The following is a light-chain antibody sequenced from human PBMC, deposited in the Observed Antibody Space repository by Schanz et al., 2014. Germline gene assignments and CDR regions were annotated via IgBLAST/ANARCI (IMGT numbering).Light chain of an antibody. Sequence: ELVLTQSPATLSLSPGQRATLSCRASQSVRSSLAWFQQKPGQAPRLLMYGVSTRATGIPARFSGSGSGTDFTLTISSLEPEDFAVYYCQQRSNWPPTFGGGTKVEI. CDR3: QQRSNWPPT. V-gene: IGKV3-11*01. J-gene: IGKJ4*01. CDR2: GVS. CDR1: QSVRSS.